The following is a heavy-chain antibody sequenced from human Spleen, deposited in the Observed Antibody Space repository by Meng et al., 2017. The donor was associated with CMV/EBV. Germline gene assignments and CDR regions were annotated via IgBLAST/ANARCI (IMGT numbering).Heavy chain of an antibody. CDR3: ARDWGGSSTATISDY. V-gene: IGHV1-18*01. Sequence: SGYSFPNYGISWVRQAPGQGLEWMGWISTDNGNTQYAQKFHGRVTMTTDTSTTTAYMELRSLTYDDTALYFCARDWGGSSTATISDYWGQGTLVTVSS. D-gene: IGHD5-24*01. CDR1: GYSFPNYG. J-gene: IGHJ4*02. CDR2: ISTDNGNT.